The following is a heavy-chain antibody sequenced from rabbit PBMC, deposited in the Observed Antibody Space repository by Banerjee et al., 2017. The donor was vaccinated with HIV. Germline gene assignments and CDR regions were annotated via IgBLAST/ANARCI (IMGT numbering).Heavy chain of an antibody. D-gene: IGHD1-1*01. CDR1: GFSFSSSYW. CDR3: ARDLTGVIGWNFNL. Sequence: QEQLEESGGDLVKPEGSLTLTCKASGFSFSSSYWISWVRQAPGKGLEWIACIAAGSSGSTYYASWAKGRFTISKTSSTTVTLQMTSLTAADTATYFCARDLTGVIGWNFNLWGQGTLVTVS. J-gene: IGHJ4*01. CDR2: IAAGSSGST. V-gene: IGHV1S45*01.